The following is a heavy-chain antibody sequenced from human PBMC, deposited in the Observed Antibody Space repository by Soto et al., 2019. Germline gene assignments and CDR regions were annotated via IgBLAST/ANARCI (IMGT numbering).Heavy chain of an antibody. D-gene: IGHD3-3*01. Sequence: GGSLRLSCAASGFTFSSYAMGWVRQAPVKGLEWASAISGSGATTHYADSAKGRFTISRDSSKNTLYLQMNSLRVEDTAFYYCAKDRDFWGGYYKHRGFDYWGQGALVTVSS. CDR1: GFTFSSYA. CDR2: ISGSGATT. CDR3: AKDRDFWGGYYKHRGFDY. J-gene: IGHJ4*02. V-gene: IGHV3-23*01.